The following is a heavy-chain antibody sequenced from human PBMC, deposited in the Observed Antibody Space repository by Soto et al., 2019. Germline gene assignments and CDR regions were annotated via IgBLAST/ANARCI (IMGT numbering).Heavy chain of an antibody. CDR3: ASYHLNSYYYGMDV. CDR1: SYTFTSYG. V-gene: IGHV1-18*01. CDR2: ISAYNGNT. J-gene: IGHJ6*02. Sequence: QVQLVQSGAEVKKPGASVKVSCKASSYTFTSYGISWVRQAPGQGLEWMGWISAYNGNTNYAQKLQGRVTMTTDTSTRTAYMELRSLRSDDTAVYYCASYHLNSYYYGMDVWGQGTTVTVSS.